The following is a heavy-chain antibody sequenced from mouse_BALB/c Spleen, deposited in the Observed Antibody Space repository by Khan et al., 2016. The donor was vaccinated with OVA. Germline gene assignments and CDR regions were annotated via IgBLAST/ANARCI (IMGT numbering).Heavy chain of an antibody. CDR3: TRGRNYYGSSFYFDY. J-gene: IGHJ2*01. D-gene: IGHD1-1*01. CDR1: GFTFSSYS. Sequence: EVELVESGGGLVKPGGSLRLSCEASGFTFSSYSMSWVRQTPEKRLEWVATITSGGSYTYYPDSVQGRFTISRDNAKNTLYLQMSSLKSEDTAIFYWTRGRNYYGSSFYFDYWGQGTTLTVSA. CDR2: ITSGGSYT. V-gene: IGHV5-6-4*01.